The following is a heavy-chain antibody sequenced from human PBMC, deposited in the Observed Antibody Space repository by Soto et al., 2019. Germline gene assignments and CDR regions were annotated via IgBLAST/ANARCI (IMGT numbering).Heavy chain of an antibody. CDR2: IGTAGDT. J-gene: IGHJ3*02. CDR1: GFTFSSYD. V-gene: IGHV3-13*04. CDR3: ARGATMVRGVILDAFDI. Sequence: EVQLVESGGGLVQPGGSLRLSCAASGFTFSSYDMHWVRQATGKGLEWVSAIGTAGDTYYPGSVKGRFTISRENAKNSLYLQMNSLRAGETAVYYCARGATMVRGVILDAFDIWGQGTMVTVSS. D-gene: IGHD3-10*01.